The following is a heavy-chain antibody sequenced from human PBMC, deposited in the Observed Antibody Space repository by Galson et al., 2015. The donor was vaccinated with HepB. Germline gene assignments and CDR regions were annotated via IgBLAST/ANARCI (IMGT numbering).Heavy chain of an antibody. CDR2: ISSSSSTI. Sequence: SLRLSCAASGFTFSSYSMNWVRQAPGKGLEWVSYISSSSSTIYYADSVKGRFTISRDNAKNSLYLQMNSLRDEDTAVYYCAREGEGRWLVPDYFDYWGQGTLVTVSS. CDR1: GFTFSSYS. V-gene: IGHV3-48*02. CDR3: AREGEGRWLVPDYFDY. J-gene: IGHJ4*02. D-gene: IGHD6-19*01.